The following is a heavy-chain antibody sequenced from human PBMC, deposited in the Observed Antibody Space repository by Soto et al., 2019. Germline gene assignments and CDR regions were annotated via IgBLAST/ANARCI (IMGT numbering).Heavy chain of an antibody. CDR2: ISWTGGPI. V-gene: IGHV3-9*01. CDR3: AKGYLYYDTSPYPDAFDI. J-gene: IGHJ3*02. CDR1: GFNFNDYG. Sequence: EVQLVESGGGLVQPGRSLRLSCAASGFNFNDYGMHWVRQVPGKGLEWVSGISWTGGPIGYSDSVKGRFTISRDNAKNSLYLQMNSLRAEDTALYYCAKGYLYYDTSPYPDAFDIWGQGTKVTVSS. D-gene: IGHD3-22*01.